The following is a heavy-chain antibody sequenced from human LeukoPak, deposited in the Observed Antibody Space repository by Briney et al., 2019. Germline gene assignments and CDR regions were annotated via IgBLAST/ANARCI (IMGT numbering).Heavy chain of an antibody. J-gene: IGHJ4*02. CDR1: GGSISSGDYY. CDR3: ARARIGYWMDY. CDR2: IYYSGST. D-gene: IGHD2-8*02. Sequence: SETLSLTCTVSGGSISSGDYYWSWIRQPPGKGLEWIGYIYYSGSTYYNPSLKSRVTISGDTSKNQFSLKLSSVIAADTAVYYCARARIGYWMDYWGQGTLVTVSS. V-gene: IGHV4-30-4*01.